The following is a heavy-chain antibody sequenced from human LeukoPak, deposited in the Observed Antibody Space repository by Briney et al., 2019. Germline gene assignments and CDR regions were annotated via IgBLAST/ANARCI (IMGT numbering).Heavy chain of an antibody. CDR1: GYTFTSYG. CDR2: ISAYNGNT. CDR3: ARDYYDSSGYYSQWFDP. D-gene: IGHD3-22*01. J-gene: IGHJ5*02. V-gene: IGHV1-18*01. Sequence: ASVKVSCKASGYTFTSYGISWVRQAPGQGLEWMGWISAYNGNTNYAQKLQGRVTMTTDTSTSTAYMELRSLRSDDTAVYYCARDYYDSSGYYSQWFDPWGQGTLVIVSS.